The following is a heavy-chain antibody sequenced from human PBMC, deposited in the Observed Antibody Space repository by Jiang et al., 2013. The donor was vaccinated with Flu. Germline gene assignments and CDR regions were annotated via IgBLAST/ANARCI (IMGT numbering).Heavy chain of an antibody. J-gene: IGHJ2*01. V-gene: IGHV2-5*02. D-gene: IGHD5-18*01. CDR2: IYWDGNE. CDR3: AHRRSAMVNSADVAFFDF. Sequence: KPTQTLTLTCTFSGFSLRSNGVGVGWIRQPPGKALEWLALIYWDGNERYSPSLRNRLIITKDASKNQVVLTLTNVDPVDTATYFCAHRRSAMVNSADVAFFDFWGRGSLVTVSS. CDR1: GFSLRSNGVG.